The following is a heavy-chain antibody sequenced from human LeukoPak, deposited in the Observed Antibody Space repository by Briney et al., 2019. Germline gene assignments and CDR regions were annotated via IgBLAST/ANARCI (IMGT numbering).Heavy chain of an antibody. CDR2: IYYSGST. D-gene: IGHD3-22*01. CDR3: ARGEDYDSSGYYDWYLDL. CDR1: GGSISSYY. Sequence: SETLSLTCTVSGGSISSYYWSWIRQPPVKGLEWIGYIYYSGSTNYNPSLKSRVTISVDTSKNQFSLKLSSVTAADTAVYYCARGEDYDSSGYYDWYLDLWGRGTLVTVSS. J-gene: IGHJ2*01. V-gene: IGHV4-59*01.